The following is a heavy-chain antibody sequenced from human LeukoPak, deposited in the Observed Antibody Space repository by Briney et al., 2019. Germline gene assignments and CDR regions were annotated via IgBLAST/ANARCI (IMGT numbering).Heavy chain of an antibody. Sequence: ETLSLTCTVSGGSISSYYWSWIRQPPGKGLEWVSGLSGSGGSTYYSDSVKGRFTISRDNAKNSLYLQMNSLRAEDTAVYYCAELGITMIGGVWGKGTTVTISS. D-gene: IGHD3-10*02. CDR2: LSGSGGST. V-gene: IGHV3-23*01. CDR3: AELGITMIGGV. J-gene: IGHJ6*04. CDR1: GGSISSYY.